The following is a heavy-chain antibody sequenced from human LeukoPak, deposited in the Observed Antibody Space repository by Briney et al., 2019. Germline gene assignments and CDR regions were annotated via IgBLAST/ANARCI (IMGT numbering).Heavy chain of an antibody. V-gene: IGHV4-34*01. D-gene: IGHD1-26*01. Sequence: SETLSLTCAVYGGSFSGYYWSWIRQPPGKGLEWIGEINHSGSTNYNPSLKSRVTISVDTSKNQFSLTLSSVTAADTAVYYCARGGATYYYYYGVDVWGQGTTVTVSS. J-gene: IGHJ6*02. CDR2: INHSGST. CDR1: GGSFSGYY. CDR3: ARGGATYYYYYGVDV.